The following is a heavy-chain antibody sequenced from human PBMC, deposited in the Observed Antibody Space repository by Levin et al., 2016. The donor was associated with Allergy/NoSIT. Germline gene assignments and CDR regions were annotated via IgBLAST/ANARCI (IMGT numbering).Heavy chain of an antibody. V-gene: IGHV3-48*01. Sequence: GESLKISCAASGFTFSTYTLNWVRQAPGKGLEWISQISSTSTTIYYEDSVKGRFTISRDNARNSLYLQMDSLRAEDTAVYYCARSRAFDIWGQGTMVTVSS. CDR1: GFTFSTYT. J-gene: IGHJ3*02. CDR2: ISSTSTTI. CDR3: ARSRAFDI. D-gene: IGHD2-2*01.